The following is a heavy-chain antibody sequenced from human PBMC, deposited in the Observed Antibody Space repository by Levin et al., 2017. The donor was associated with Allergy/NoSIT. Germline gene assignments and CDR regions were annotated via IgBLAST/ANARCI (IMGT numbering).Heavy chain of an antibody. V-gene: IGHV1-69*01. J-gene: IGHJ3*02. D-gene: IGHD2-15*01. CDR3: ARDGLGYCSGDNCLDAFDI. CDR1: GGTFNRHI. Sequence: KISCKASGGTFNRHIISWVRQAPGQGLEWMGGIIPIFNTAKYAQKFQGRVTISAEDSTGTGYMELSSLTSEDTAVYYCARDGLGYCSGDNCLDAFDIWGQGTMVIVSS. CDR2: IIPIFNTA.